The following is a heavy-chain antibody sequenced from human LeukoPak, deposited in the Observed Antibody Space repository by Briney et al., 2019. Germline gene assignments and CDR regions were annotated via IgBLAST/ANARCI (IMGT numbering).Heavy chain of an antibody. CDR1: GGPFSGYY. Sequence: PSETLSLTCAVYGGPFSGYYWSWIRQPPGKGLEWIGEINHSGSTNYNPSLKSRVTISVDRSKNQFSLKLSSVTAADTAVYYCAREVAYYFDYWGQGTLVTVSS. J-gene: IGHJ4*02. CDR3: AREVAYYFDY. CDR2: INHSGST. V-gene: IGHV4-34*01.